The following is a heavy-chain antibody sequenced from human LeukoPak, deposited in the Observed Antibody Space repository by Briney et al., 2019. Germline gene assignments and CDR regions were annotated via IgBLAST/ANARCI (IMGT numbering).Heavy chain of an antibody. V-gene: IGHV3-30*14. Sequence: SGGSLRLSCAASGFTFSSYAMHWVRQAPGKGLEWVAVISYDGSNKYYADSVKGRFIISRDNSKNTLYLQMNSLRAEDTAAYYCARGRSGEVIFRVDHGMDVWGQGTTVTVS. CDR2: ISYDGSNK. CDR3: ARGRSGEVIFRVDHGMDV. CDR1: GFTFSSYA. J-gene: IGHJ6*02. D-gene: IGHD3-3*01.